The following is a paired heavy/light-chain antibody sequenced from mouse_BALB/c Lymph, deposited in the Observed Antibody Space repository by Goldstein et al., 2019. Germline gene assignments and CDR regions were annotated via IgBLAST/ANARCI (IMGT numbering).Heavy chain of an antibody. Sequence: QVQLQQSGAELVKPGASVKLSCKASGYTFTSYYMYWVKQRPGQGLEWIGEINPSNGGTNFNEKFKSKATLTVDKSSSTAYMQLSSLTSEDSAVYYCTRGDPWFAYWGQGTLVTVSA. CDR1: GYTFTSYY. CDR2: INPSNGGT. V-gene: IGHV1S81*02. CDR3: TRGDPWFAY. D-gene: IGHD3-3*01. J-gene: IGHJ3*01.
Light chain of an antibody. Sequence: EIVLTQSPALMAASPGEKVTITCSVSSSISSSNLHWYQQKSETSPKPWIYGTSNLASGVPVRFSGSGSGTSYSLTISSMEAEDAATYYCQQWSSYPLTFGGGTKLEIK. CDR1: SSISSSN. V-gene: IGKV4-53*01. CDR2: GTS. J-gene: IGKJ1*01. CDR3: QQWSSYPLT.